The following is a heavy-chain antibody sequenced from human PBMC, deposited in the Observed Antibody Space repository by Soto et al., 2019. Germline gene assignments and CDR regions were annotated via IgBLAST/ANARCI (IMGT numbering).Heavy chain of an antibody. CDR1: GDSISSNTYY. CDR3: ARVSGSYYYGMDV. Sequence: SETLSLTCTVSGDSISSNTYYWGWIRQSPGKGLEWIVSVSSTGSTVYNPSLTSRVTVSLDTSKNQFSLKLSSVTAADTAVYYCARVSGSYYYGMDVWGQGITVTVSS. CDR2: VSSTGST. J-gene: IGHJ6*02. V-gene: IGHV4-61*05. D-gene: IGHD1-26*01.